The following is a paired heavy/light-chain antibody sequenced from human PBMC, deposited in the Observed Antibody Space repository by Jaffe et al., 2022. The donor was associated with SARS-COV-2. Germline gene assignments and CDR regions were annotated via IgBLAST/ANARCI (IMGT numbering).Heavy chain of an antibody. CDR1: GGSINSGSHY. Sequence: QVQLQESGPGLVKPSQTLSLTCTVSGGSINSGSHYWTWIRQPAGKGLEWIGRIYTSGSTNYNPSLKSRVTISVDTSKKKFSLKLTSVTAADTAVYYCARAGYYGSDAFDIWGQGTMVTVSS. V-gene: IGHV4-61*02. CDR2: IYTSGST. CDR3: ARAGYYGSDAFDI. J-gene: IGHJ3*02. D-gene: IGHD3-10*01.
Light chain of an antibody. CDR1: SSDIGDYNY. Sequence: QSALTQPPSASGSPGQSVTISCTGTSSDIGDYNYVSWYQQHPGKAPKLMIYEVNKRPSGVPDRFSGSKSGNTASLTVSGLQAEDEADYYCSSYAGNNNWVFGGGTKLTVL. CDR2: EVN. J-gene: IGLJ3*02. CDR3: SSYAGNNNWV. V-gene: IGLV2-8*01.